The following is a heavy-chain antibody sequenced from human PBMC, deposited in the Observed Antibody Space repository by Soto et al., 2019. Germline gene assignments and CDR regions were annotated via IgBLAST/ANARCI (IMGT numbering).Heavy chain of an antibody. CDR1: GYTFTGYY. D-gene: IGHD4-17*01. Sequence: ASVKVSCEASGYTFTGYYMHWVRHAPGQGLEWMGWIHPNSACTNYAQKFQGWVTMTRDPSISTAYMELSSLRSEETAVYYCARALTTVTPGWLDPWGQGTRVTVSS. CDR3: ARALTTVTPGWLDP. V-gene: IGHV1-2*04. CDR2: IHPNSACT. J-gene: IGHJ5*02.